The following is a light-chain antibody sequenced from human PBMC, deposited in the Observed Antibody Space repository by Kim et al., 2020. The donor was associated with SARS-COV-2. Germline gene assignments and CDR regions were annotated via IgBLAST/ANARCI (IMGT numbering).Light chain of an antibody. V-gene: IGKV3D-15*01. CDR3: RQYDRWPRT. Sequence: VSPGESATLSCTASQSVRTNLAWYQQKPGQAPRLLISGASYRATGIPARFSGGGSGTDFTLTISSLQSEDFGVYYCRQYDRWPRTFGQGTKVDIK. CDR1: QSVRTN. J-gene: IGKJ1*01. CDR2: GAS.